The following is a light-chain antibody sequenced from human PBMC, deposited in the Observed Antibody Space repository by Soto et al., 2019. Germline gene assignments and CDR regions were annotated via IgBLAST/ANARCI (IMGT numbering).Light chain of an antibody. Sequence: EIVLTQSPGTLSLSPGERATLSCRASQSVASSYLAWYQQEPGQAPRLLIYGASSRATGIPDRFSGSGFGPDFTLAVYRPEPEAFAVYFCQQYGSSAYTFGEGTKLEIK. CDR2: GAS. CDR1: QSVASSY. CDR3: QQYGSSAYT. V-gene: IGKV3-20*01. J-gene: IGKJ2*01.